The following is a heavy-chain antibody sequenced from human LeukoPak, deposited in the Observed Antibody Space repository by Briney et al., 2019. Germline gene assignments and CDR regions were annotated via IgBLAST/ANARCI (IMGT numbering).Heavy chain of an antibody. D-gene: IGHD2-15*01. CDR3: ARGGGYCSAGSCYPFDY. V-gene: IGHV4-59*01. CDR2: FHYSGST. Sequence: SETLSLTCTVSGGSISSYYWSWIRQPPGKGLEWIGYFHYSGSTNYNPSLKSRVTISLDTSKNQFSLKLSSVTAADTAIYYCARGGGYCSAGSCYPFDYWGRGTLVTVSS. CDR1: GGSISSYY. J-gene: IGHJ4*02.